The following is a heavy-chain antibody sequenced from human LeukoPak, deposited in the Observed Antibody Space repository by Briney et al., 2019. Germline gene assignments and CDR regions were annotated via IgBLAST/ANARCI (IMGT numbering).Heavy chain of an antibody. Sequence: GGSLRLSCAASGFAFDDYTMHWVRQAPGKGLEWVSLISWDGGSTYYADSVKGRFTISGDNSKNSLYLQMNSLRTEDTALYYCAKAPSSWWYFDLWGRGTLVTVSS. J-gene: IGHJ2*01. CDR2: ISWDGGST. D-gene: IGHD6-13*01. V-gene: IGHV3-43*01. CDR3: AKAPSSWWYFDL. CDR1: GFAFDDYT.